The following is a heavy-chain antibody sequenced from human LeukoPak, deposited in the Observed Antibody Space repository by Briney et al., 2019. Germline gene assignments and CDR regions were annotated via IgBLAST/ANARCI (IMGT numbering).Heavy chain of an antibody. J-gene: IGHJ3*02. CDR3: ATWIQLWPGKHDALDS. CDR1: GGSFSGYY. Sequence: SETLSLTCAVYGGSFSGYYWSGIRQPPGKGLEWIGEINHSGSTNYNPSLKSRVTISVDTSKNQFSLKLRSVTAADTAVYYCATWIQLWPGKHDALDSWGQATMVTVS. CDR2: INHSGST. D-gene: IGHD5-18*01. V-gene: IGHV4-34*01.